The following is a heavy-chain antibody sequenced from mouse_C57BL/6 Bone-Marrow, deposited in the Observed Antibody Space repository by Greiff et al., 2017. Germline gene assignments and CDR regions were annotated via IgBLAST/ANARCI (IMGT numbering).Heavy chain of an antibody. CDR2: ISDGGSYT. D-gene: IGHD2-4*01. CDR1: GFTFSSYA. V-gene: IGHV5-4*01. Sequence: VQLQQSGGGLVKPGGSLKLSCAASGFTFSSYAMSWVRQTPEKRLEWVATISDGGSYTYYPDNVKGRFTISRDNAKNNLYLQMSHLKSEDTAMYYCARDDYDPFDYWGQGTTLTVSS. J-gene: IGHJ2*01. CDR3: ARDDYDPFDY.